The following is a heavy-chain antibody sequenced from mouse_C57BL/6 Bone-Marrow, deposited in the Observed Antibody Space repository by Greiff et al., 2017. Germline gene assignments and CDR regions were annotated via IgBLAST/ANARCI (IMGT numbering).Heavy chain of an antibody. V-gene: IGHV1-18*01. CDR2: INPNNGGT. CDR1: GYTFTDYN. Sequence: EVQLQQSGPELVKPGASVKIPCKASGYTFTDYNMDWVKQSHGKSLEWIGDINPNNGGTIYNQKFKGKATLTVDKSSSTAYMELRSLTSEDTAVYYCARKGLRRRGYYFDYGGQGTTLTVSS. D-gene: IGHD2-2*01. J-gene: IGHJ2*01. CDR3: ARKGLRRRGYYFDY.